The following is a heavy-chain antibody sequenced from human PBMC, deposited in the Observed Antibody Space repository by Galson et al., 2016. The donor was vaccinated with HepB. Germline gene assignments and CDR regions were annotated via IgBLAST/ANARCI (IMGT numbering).Heavy chain of an antibody. V-gene: IGHV2-5*02. J-gene: IGHJ4*02. CDR3: AHREEYSYPPRGFDY. D-gene: IGHD5-18*01. Sequence: PALVKPTQTLTLTCTFSGFSLSTNGVGVGWIRQPPGKALEWLAVIYWDNDKRYRPSLKSRLSITKDTSKNQVVLTVTNMDPVDTATYYCAHREEYSYPPRGFDYWGQGTLVIVSS. CDR1: GFSLSTNGVG. CDR2: IYWDNDK.